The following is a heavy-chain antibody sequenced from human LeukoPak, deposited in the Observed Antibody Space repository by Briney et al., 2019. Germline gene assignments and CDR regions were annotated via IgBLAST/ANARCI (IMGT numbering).Heavy chain of an antibody. CDR2: IYSGGST. CDR1: GFTVSSNY. CDR3: ARDHGSHYYGMDV. J-gene: IGHJ6*02. Sequence: GGSLRLSCAASGFTVSSNYMSWVRQAPGKGLEWVSVIYSGGSTYYADSVKGRFTISRDNSKNTLYLRMNSLRAEDTAVYYCARDHGSHYYGMDVWGQGTTVTVSS. V-gene: IGHV3-66*01.